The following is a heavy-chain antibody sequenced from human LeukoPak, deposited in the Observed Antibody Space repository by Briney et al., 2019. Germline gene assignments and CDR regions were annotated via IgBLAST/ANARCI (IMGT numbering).Heavy chain of an antibody. CDR3: AKFGYYDSSGLLGPSPLYYFDY. J-gene: IGHJ4*02. CDR1: GFTFSSYG. V-gene: IGHV3-23*01. CDR2: ISGSGRST. D-gene: IGHD3-22*01. Sequence: GGTLRLSCAASGFTFSSYGMIWVRHAPGKGLEWVSGISGSGRSTSYVDSAKGRFTISRDNSKNTLYLQMNSLRAEDTAVYYCAKFGYYDSSGLLGPSPLYYFDYWGQGTLVTVSS.